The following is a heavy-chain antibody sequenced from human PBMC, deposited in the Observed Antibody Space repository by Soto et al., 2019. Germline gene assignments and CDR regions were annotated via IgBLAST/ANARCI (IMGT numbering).Heavy chain of an antibody. J-gene: IGHJ6*02. V-gene: IGHV1-69*02. D-gene: IGHD5-12*01. CDR3: ARMGRDGYNPPNPYYGYGMDV. CDR1: GGAFSSYT. Sequence: QVQLVQSGAEVKKPGSSVKVSCKASGGAFSSYTISWVRQAPGQGLEWMGRIIPIRVIANYAQKFQGRVTITAHKSTSTAYMELSSLRSEDTAVYYCARMGRDGYNPPNPYYGYGMDVWGQWITVTVSS. CDR2: IIPIRVIA.